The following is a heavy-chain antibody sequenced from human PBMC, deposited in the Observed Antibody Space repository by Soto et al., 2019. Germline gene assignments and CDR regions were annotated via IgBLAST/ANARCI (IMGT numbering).Heavy chain of an antibody. CDR1: SGSISSSSYY. D-gene: IGHD3-10*01. CDR3: ASLLGIKFDY. CDR2: IYYSGTT. J-gene: IGHJ4*02. V-gene: IGHV4-39*01. Sequence: SETLSLTCTVSSGSISSSSYYLGWIRQPPGKGLEWIGTIYYSGTTNYNPSLKSRVTISVDTSQNQFSLKLNSLTAADTAVYYCASLLGIKFDYWGQGALVTVSS.